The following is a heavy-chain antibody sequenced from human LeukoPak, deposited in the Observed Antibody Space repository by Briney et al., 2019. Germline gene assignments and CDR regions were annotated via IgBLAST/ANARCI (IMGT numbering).Heavy chain of an antibody. CDR1: GFTFDDYG. V-gene: IGHV3-20*04. Sequence: GGSLRLSCAASGFTFDDYGMSWVRQGPGKGLEWVCGINWNGGSTGYADSVKGRFTISRDNAKNSLYLQMNSLRAEDTAVYYCARDGYNWNLHWCDPWGEGTLVTVSS. D-gene: IGHD1-20*01. CDR3: ARDGYNWNLHWCDP. CDR2: INWNGGST. J-gene: IGHJ5*02.